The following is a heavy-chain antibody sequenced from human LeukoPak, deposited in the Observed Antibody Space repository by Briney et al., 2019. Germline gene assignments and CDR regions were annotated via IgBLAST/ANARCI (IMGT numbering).Heavy chain of an antibody. CDR1: GFTFSSYW. CDR3: ARISSGWYYFDY. J-gene: IGHJ4*02. V-gene: IGHV3-7*01. CDR2: IKQDGSEK. D-gene: IGHD6-19*01. Sequence: PGGPLRLSCAASGFTFSSYWMSWVRQAPGKGLEGVANIKQDGSEKYYVDSVKGRFTISRDNAKNSLYLQMNSLRAEDTAVYYCARISSGWYYFDYWGQGTLVTVSS.